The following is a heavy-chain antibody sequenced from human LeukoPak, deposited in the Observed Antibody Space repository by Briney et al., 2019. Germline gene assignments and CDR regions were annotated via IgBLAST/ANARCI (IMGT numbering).Heavy chain of an antibody. CDR3: ATAHSNYNYYGMDV. J-gene: IGHJ6*02. CDR2: FDPEDGET. Sequence: ASVKVSYKVSGYTLTELSMHWVRQAPGKGLEWMGGFDPEDGETIYAQKFQGRVTMTEDTSTDTAYMELSSLRSEDTAVYYCATAHSNYNYYGMDVWGQGTTVTVSS. D-gene: IGHD4-11*01. V-gene: IGHV1-24*01. CDR1: GYTLTELS.